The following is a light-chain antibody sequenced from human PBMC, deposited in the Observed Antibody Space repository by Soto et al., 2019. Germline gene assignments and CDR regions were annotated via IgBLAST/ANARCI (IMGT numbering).Light chain of an antibody. J-gene: IGKJ2*01. V-gene: IGKV1-12*01. CDR3: LQSNSFPHT. CDR2: AAS. CDR1: QYISSW. Sequence: DIQMTQSPSSVSASVGDRVTITCRASQYISSWLAWYQQKPGKAPKLLIYAASSLQSGVPSRFSGSGSGTDFPLPTSSLQPEDFATYYCLQSNSFPHTFGQGTKLEIK.